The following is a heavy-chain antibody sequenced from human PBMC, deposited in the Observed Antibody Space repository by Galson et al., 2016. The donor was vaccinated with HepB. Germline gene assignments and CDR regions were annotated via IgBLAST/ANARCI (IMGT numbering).Heavy chain of an antibody. Sequence: SLRLSCAASGFTFSDSGMHWVRQAPGMGLDWVAQTSSDGSKKYHADSVKGLFTIFRDNSRDMLYLQMDSLRAEDTAIYYCARDDWESSSYRGGIDYWGQGTLVTVSS. CDR3: ARDDWESSSYRGGIDY. V-gene: IGHV3-30*03. CDR2: TSSDGSKK. CDR1: GFTFSDSG. J-gene: IGHJ4*02. D-gene: IGHD6-6*01.